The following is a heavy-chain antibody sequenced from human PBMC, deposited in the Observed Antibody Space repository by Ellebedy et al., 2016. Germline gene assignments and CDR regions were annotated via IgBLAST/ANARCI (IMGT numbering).Heavy chain of an antibody. CDR2: IYYSGST. D-gene: IGHD2-21*02. V-gene: IGHV4-61*08. CDR3: ARGDTHTYCGRDCYERIDH. J-gene: IGHJ4*02. Sequence: SETLSLXXYVSGGFLINGGAYWSWIRQSPGRGLEWLGYIYYSGSTKINPSLKSRVTMSVDTSKNQFSLQLRSVAAADTAVYYCARGDTHTYCGRDCYERIDHWGQGTLVTVSS. CDR1: GGFLINGGAY.